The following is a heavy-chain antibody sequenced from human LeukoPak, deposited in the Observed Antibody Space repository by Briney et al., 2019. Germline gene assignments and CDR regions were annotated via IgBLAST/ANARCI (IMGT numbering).Heavy chain of an antibody. CDR1: GYTFTYRY. CDR3: ATYQGEGYYYYGMDV. D-gene: IGHD3-16*01. J-gene: IGHJ6*02. CDR2: ITPFNGNT. Sequence: SVKVSCKASGYTFTYRYLHWVRQAPGQALEWMGWITPFNGNTNYAQKFQDRVTITRDGSMSTAYMELSSLRSEDTAMYYCATYQGEGYYYYGMDVWGQGTTVTVSS. V-gene: IGHV1-45*02.